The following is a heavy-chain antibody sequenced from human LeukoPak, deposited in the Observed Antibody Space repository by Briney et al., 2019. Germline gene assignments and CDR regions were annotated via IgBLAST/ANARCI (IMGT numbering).Heavy chain of an antibody. Sequence: GGSLRLSCAASGFTVSSNYMSWVRQAPGKGLEWVSVIYSAGSTYYADSVKGRFTISRDNSKNTLYLQMNSLRAEDTAVYYCARLSRDGYNFADYWGQGTLVTVSS. CDR3: ARLSRDGYNFADY. CDR2: IYSAGST. CDR1: GFTVSSNY. V-gene: IGHV3-53*01. D-gene: IGHD5-24*01. J-gene: IGHJ4*02.